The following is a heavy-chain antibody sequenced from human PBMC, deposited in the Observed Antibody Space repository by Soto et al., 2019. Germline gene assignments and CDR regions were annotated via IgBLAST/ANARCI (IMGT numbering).Heavy chain of an antibody. CDR2: IYPGDSDT. CDR3: ARHNHDYGGNSVSNYYYGMDV. Sequence: PGESLKISCKGSGYSFTSYWIGWVRQMPGKGLEWMGIIYPGDSDTRYSPSFQGQVTISADKSISTAYLQWSSLKASDTAMYYCARHNHDYGGNSVSNYYYGMDVWGQGTTVTVSS. V-gene: IGHV5-51*01. CDR1: GYSFTSYW. J-gene: IGHJ6*02. D-gene: IGHD4-17*01.